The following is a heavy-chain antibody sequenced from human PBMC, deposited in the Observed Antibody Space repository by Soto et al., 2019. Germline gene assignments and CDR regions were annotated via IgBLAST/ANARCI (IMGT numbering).Heavy chain of an antibody. CDR1: GGSIGSSNW. D-gene: IGHD3-9*01. CDR3: ARGIGYYDILTGYFHYYCMDV. CDR2: IYHSGST. J-gene: IGHJ6*02. Sequence: PSETLSLTCAVSGGSIGSSNWWSWVRQPPGKGLEWIGEIYHSGSTNYNPSLKSRATISVDKSKNQFSLKLSSVTAADTAVYYCARGIGYYDILTGYFHYYCMDVWGQGTTVTVS. V-gene: IGHV4-4*02.